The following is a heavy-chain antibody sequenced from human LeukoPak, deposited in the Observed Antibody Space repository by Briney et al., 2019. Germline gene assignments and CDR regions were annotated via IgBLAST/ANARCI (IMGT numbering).Heavy chain of an antibody. CDR3: ARVGVGELSD. CDR1: GVTFSSYE. CDR2: ISSSGSTI. Sequence: PGGSLRLSCVASGVTFSSYEMNWVRQAPGKGLEWVSYISSSGSTIYYADSVKGRFTISRDKAKNSLYLQMNSLRAEDTAVYYCARVGVGELSDWGQGTLVTVSS. V-gene: IGHV3-48*03. D-gene: IGHD3-10*01. J-gene: IGHJ4*02.